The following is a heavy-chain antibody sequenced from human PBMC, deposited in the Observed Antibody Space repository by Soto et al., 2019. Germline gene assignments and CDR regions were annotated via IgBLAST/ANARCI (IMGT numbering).Heavy chain of an antibody. CDR1: GYSFTSYW. J-gene: IGHJ6*02. CDR3: ARRLSSSSYYYGMDV. V-gene: IGHV5-51*01. Sequence: DSLTMSWKGSGYSFTSYWIGWVRQMPGKGLEWMGIIYPGDSDTRYSPSFQGQVTISADKSISTAYLQWSSLKASDTAMYYCARRLSSSSYYYGMDVWGQGTTVTVSS. D-gene: IGHD6-13*01. CDR2: IYPGDSDT.